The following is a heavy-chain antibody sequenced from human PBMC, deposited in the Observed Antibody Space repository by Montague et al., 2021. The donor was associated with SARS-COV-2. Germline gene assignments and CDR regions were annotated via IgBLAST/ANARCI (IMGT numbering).Heavy chain of an antibody. V-gene: IGHV3-30-3*01. CDR1: GFTFSSYA. J-gene: IGHJ3*01. D-gene: IGHD1-26*01. CDR3: ARQNSGTDHYDAFDF. Sequence: SLRLSCAASGFTFSSYAMHWVRQAPGKGLEWVAVISYDGSNKYYADSVKGRFTISRDNSKNTLYLQMNSLRAEDTAVYYCARQNSGTDHYDAFDFWGQGTMVTVSS. CDR2: ISYDGSNK.